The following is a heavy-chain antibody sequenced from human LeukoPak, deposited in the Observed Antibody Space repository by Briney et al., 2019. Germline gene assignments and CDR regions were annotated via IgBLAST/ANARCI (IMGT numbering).Heavy chain of an antibody. CDR3: VGVRLMTSDLDY. CDR1: GFYFSSYG. V-gene: IGHV5-51*01. D-gene: IGHD2-21*01. Sequence: ESLKISCQTSGFYFSSYGDAWVRQVPGKGLEWMGIIWPGDSETRYSPTLQGQVATSADKSIGTVFLEWTSLKASDSGGYYCVGVRLMTSDLDYWGQGTLVSVSS. J-gene: IGHJ4*02. CDR2: IWPGDSET.